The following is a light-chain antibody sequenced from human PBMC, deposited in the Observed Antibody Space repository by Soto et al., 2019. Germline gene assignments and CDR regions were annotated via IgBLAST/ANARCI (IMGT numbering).Light chain of an antibody. Sequence: EIVLTQSPATLSLSPGERATLSCRASQSVSSYLAWYQQKPGQAPRLLIYDASNRATGIPARFSGSGSRTDFTLTISSLEPEDFAVYYCQQRSNWPPGVTFGGGTKVEIK. CDR1: QSVSSY. V-gene: IGKV3-11*01. CDR3: QQRSNWPPGVT. CDR2: DAS. J-gene: IGKJ4*01.